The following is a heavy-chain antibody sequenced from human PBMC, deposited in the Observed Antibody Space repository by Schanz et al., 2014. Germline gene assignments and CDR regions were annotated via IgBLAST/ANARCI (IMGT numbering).Heavy chain of an antibody. Sequence: VRLVESGGVVVQPGGSLRLSCAASGFTFSNYGLHWVRQAPGKGLEWVAFIRYNGINEYYADSVKGRFTISRDNSKNTLYLQMNSLRAEDTAVYYCAKDLPSDYYLAYWGQGTLVTVSS. J-gene: IGHJ4*02. CDR3: AKDLPSDYYLAY. V-gene: IGHV3-30*02. CDR2: IRYNGINE. D-gene: IGHD3-22*01. CDR1: GFTFSNYG.